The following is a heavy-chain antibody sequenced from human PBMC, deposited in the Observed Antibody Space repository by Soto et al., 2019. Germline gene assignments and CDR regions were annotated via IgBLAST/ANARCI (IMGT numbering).Heavy chain of an antibody. CDR3: ARAKSSIAARRHYGMDV. D-gene: IGHD6-6*01. J-gene: IGHJ6*02. Sequence: PGESLKISCKGSGYSFTSYWIGWVRQMPGKGLEWMGIIYPGDSDTRYSPSFQGQVTISADKSISTAYLQWSSLKASDTAMYYCARAKSSIAARRHYGMDVWGQGTTVTVSS. CDR2: IYPGDSDT. V-gene: IGHV5-51*01. CDR1: GYSFTSYW.